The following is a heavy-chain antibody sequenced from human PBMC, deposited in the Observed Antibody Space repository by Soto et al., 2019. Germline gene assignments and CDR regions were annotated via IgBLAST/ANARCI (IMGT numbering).Heavy chain of an antibody. Sequence: GGSLRLSCAASGFTFSSYSMNWVRQAPGKGLEWVSSISSSSSYIYYADSVKGRFTISRDNAKNSLYLQMNSLRAEDTAVYYCARVMVWFGELLSRQSVDVWGQGTTVTVSS. CDR3: ARVMVWFGELLSRQSVDV. CDR1: GFTFSSYS. CDR2: ISSSSSYI. D-gene: IGHD3-10*01. J-gene: IGHJ6*02. V-gene: IGHV3-21*01.